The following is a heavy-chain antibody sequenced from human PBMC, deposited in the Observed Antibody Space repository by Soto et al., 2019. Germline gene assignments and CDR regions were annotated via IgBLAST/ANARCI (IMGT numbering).Heavy chain of an antibody. Sequence: QVQLVESGGGVVQPGRSLRLSCAASGFTFSTYGMHWVRQAPGKGLEWVAVISYDVTTKYYADSVKGRFSISRDNSKNSLYLQMSSLRAEDTAVYYCAKGQIDSSGYHFDYWGQGTLVTVSS. D-gene: IGHD3-22*01. CDR3: AKGQIDSSGYHFDY. J-gene: IGHJ4*02. V-gene: IGHV3-30*18. CDR2: ISYDVTTK. CDR1: GFTFSTYG.